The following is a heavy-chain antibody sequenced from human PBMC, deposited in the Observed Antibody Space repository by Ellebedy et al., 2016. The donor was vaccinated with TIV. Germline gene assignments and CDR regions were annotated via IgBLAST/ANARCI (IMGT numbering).Heavy chain of an antibody. D-gene: IGHD3-10*02. Sequence: GESLKISXAASGFTFSSYGMHWVRQAPGKGLEWVAVISYDGSNKYYADSVKGRFTISRDNSKNTLYLQMNSLRAEDTAVYYCARLSSGPRAPVDYWGQGTLVTVSS. J-gene: IGHJ4*02. CDR3: ARLSSGPRAPVDY. V-gene: IGHV3-30*03. CDR1: GFTFSSYG. CDR2: ISYDGSNK.